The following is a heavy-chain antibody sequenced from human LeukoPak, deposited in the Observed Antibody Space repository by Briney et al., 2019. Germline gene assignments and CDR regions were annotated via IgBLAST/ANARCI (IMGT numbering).Heavy chain of an antibody. D-gene: IGHD3-10*01. V-gene: IGHV6-1*01. CDR3: ARDEGFHGSGSN. J-gene: IGHJ4*02. Sequence: WNWIRQSPSRGLEWLGRTYYRSKLYHDYAVSVKSRITINPDTSKNQFSLQLNSVTPEDTSVYYCARDEGFHGSGSNWGQGTLVTVSS. CDR2: TYYRSKLYH.